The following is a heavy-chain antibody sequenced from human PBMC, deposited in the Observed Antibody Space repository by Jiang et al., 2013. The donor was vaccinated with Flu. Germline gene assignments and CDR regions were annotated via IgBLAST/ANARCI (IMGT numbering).Heavy chain of an antibody. CDR2: TYYRSKWYN. V-gene: IGHV6-1*01. CDR1: GDSVSSNSAA. J-gene: IGHJ5*02. Sequence: QTLSLTCAISGDSVSSNSAAWNWIRQSPSRGLEWLGRTYYRSKWYNDYAVSVKSRITINPDTSKNQFSLQLNSVTPEDTAVYYCARAYWGSRMKPENWFDPWGQGTLVTVSS. D-gene: IGHD7-27*01. CDR3: ARAYWGSRMKPENWFDP.